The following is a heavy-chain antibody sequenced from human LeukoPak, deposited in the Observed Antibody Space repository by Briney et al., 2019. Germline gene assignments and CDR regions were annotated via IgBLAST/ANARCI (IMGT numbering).Heavy chain of an antibody. J-gene: IGHJ4*02. Sequence: SQTLSLTCTVSGGSISSYYWSWLRQPAGKGLEWIGRIYTSGSTNYNPSLKSRVTMSVDTSKNQFSLQLSSVTAADTAVYYCARSEDGSGPAWDYWGQGTLVTVSS. V-gene: IGHV4-4*07. CDR2: IYTSGST. D-gene: IGHD3-10*01. CDR1: GGSISSYY. CDR3: ARSEDGSGPAWDY.